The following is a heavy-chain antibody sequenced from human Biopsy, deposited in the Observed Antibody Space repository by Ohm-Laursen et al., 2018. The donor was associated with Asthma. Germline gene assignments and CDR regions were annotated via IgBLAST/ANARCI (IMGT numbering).Heavy chain of an antibody. J-gene: IGHJ4*02. CDR2: IWYDGSNK. CDR1: GFTFSRYG. CDR3: ARDFYDSSGYLHFDY. D-gene: IGHD3-22*01. V-gene: IGHV3-33*08. Sequence: SLRLSCTASGFTFSRYGMLWVRQAPGKGLEWVAVIWYDGSNKYYADSVKGRFTISRDNSKNTLYLQMNSLRAEDTAVYYCARDFYDSSGYLHFDYWGQGALVTVSS.